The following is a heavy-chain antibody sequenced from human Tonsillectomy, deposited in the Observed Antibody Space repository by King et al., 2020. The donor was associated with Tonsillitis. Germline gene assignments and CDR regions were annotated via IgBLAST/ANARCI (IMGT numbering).Heavy chain of an antibody. CDR2: VYYSGIT. V-gene: IGHV4-59*01. CDR1: GGSISTYY. CDR3: ARDQGYDFWSGFSGMDV. D-gene: IGHD3-3*01. J-gene: IGHJ6*02. Sequence: QLQESGPTLVKPSETLSLTCTVSGGSISTYYWSWIRQPPGKGLEWVGYVYYSGITNHNPSLKSRVTISVDKSKNQFSLKLSSVTAADTAVYYCARDQGYDFWSGFSGMDVWGQGTTVTVSS.